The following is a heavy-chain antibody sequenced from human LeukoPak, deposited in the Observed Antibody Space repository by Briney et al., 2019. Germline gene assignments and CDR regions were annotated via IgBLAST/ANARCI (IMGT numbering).Heavy chain of an antibody. J-gene: IGHJ4*02. CDR3: ARGGGLVVVRSGLLDY. D-gene: IGHD2-15*01. Sequence: SETLSLTCTVSGGSITGYYWTWIRQPPGKRLEWIGYIYNSGSTNYNPSLKSRLTISVDTSKNQFSLRLSSVTAADTAAYYCARGGGLVVVRSGLLDYWGQGTLVTVSS. V-gene: IGHV4-59*01. CDR2: IYNSGST. CDR1: GGSITGYY.